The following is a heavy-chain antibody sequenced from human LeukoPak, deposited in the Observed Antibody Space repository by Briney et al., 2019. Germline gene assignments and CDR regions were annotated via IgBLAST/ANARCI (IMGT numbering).Heavy chain of an antibody. CDR2: IYYSGST. J-gene: IGHJ6*02. Sequence: SETLSLTCTVSGGSISSYYWSWIRQPPGKGLEWIGYIYYSGSTNYNPSLKSRVTISVDTSKNQFSLKLSSVTAADTAVYYCARHSGYYYYCGMDVWGQGTTVTVSS. CDR3: ARHSGYYYYCGMDV. CDR1: GGSISSYY. V-gene: IGHV4-59*08.